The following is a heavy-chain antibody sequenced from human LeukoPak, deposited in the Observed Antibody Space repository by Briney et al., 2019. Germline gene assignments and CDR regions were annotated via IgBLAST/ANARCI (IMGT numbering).Heavy chain of an antibody. D-gene: IGHD6-19*01. J-gene: IGHJ4*02. CDR3: AKDRWRAVAGYFDY. CDR1: GFTFSSYA. V-gene: IGHV3-23*01. Sequence: PGGSLRLSCAASGFTFSSYAMSWVRQAPGKGLEWVSAISGSGGTTYYADSVKGRFTISRDNSKSTLYVQMNSLRAEDTAVYYCAKDRWRAVAGYFDYWGQGTLVTVSS. CDR2: ISGSGGTT.